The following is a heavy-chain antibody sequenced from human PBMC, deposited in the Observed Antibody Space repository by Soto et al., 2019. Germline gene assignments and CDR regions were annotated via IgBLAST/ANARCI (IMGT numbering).Heavy chain of an antibody. CDR1: GGSISSGSYY. CDR3: ARQTDSYYTFDAFDI. V-gene: IGHV4-39*01. CDR2: IYYSGST. D-gene: IGHD3-22*01. Sequence: SETLSLTCTVSGGSISSGSYYWDWIRQTPGKGLEWIGNIYYSGSTHYNPSLESRVTISLDTSKNQFSLNLSSVSAADTAVYYCARQTDSYYTFDAFDIWGQGTLVTVAS. J-gene: IGHJ3*02.